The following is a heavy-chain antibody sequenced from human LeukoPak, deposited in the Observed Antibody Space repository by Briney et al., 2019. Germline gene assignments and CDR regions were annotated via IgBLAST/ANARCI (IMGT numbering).Heavy chain of an antibody. D-gene: IGHD3-22*01. J-gene: IGHJ4*02. CDR2: INHRGST. V-gene: IGHV4-34*01. CDR3: ARRGPFYYYDSSGYPHPYFDY. CDR1: GGSISGYY. Sequence: SETLSLTCTVSGGSISGYYWSWIRQPPGKGLEWIGEINHRGSTNYNPSLKSRVTISVDTSKNQFSLKLSSVTAADTAVYYCARRGPFYYYDSSGYPHPYFDYWGQGTLVTVSS.